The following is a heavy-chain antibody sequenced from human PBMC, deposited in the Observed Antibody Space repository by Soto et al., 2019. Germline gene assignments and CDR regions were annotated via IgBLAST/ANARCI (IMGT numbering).Heavy chain of an antibody. J-gene: IGHJ4*02. V-gene: IGHV4-4*02. CDR1: SGSISSSNW. CDR3: AREMAAAGGEDYFAY. CDR2: IYHSGST. Sequence: SETLSLTCAVSSGSISSSNWWSWVRQPPGKGLEWIGDIYHSGSTNYNPSLKSRVTISVDTSKNQFSLKLSSVTAADTAVYYCAREMAAAGGEDYFAYWGQGTLVTVSS. D-gene: IGHD6-13*01.